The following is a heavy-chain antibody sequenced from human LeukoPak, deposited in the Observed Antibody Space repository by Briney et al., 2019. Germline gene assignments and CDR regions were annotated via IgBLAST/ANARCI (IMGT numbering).Heavy chain of an antibody. Sequence: GGSLRLSCAASGFTFSSYSMNWVRQAPGKGLEWVSSISSSSSSYIYYADSVKGRFTISRDNAKNSLYLQVNSLRAEDTAVYYCASTMIVVVTLEYNWFDPWGQGTLVTVSS. CDR1: GFTFSSYS. J-gene: IGHJ5*02. D-gene: IGHD3-22*01. CDR3: ASTMIVVVTLEYNWFDP. CDR2: ISSSSSSYI. V-gene: IGHV3-21*01.